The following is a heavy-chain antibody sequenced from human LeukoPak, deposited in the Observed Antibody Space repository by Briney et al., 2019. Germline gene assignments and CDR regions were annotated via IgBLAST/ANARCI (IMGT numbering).Heavy chain of an antibody. J-gene: IGHJ5*02. CDR3: ARGGGPGIAAAGTRFDP. D-gene: IGHD6-13*01. V-gene: IGHV4-34*01. CDR1: GGSLSGYY. Sequence: PSETLSLTCAVYGGSLSGYYWSWIRQPPGKGLEWIGEINHSGSTNYNPSLKSRVTISVDTSKNQFSLKLSSVTAADTAVYYCARGGGPGIAAAGTRFDPWGQGTLVTVSS. CDR2: INHSGST.